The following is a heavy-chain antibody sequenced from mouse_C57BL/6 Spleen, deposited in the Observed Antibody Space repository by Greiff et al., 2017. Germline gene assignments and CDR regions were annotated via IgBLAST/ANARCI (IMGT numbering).Heavy chain of an antibody. CDR1: GYAFSSSW. CDR3: ARSNYYGRMDY. V-gene: IGHV1-82*01. D-gene: IGHD1-1*01. J-gene: IGHJ4*01. Sequence: QVQLQQSGPELVKPGASVKISCKASGYAFSSSWMNWVKQRPGKGLEWIGRIYPGDGDTNYNGKFKGKATLTADKSSSTAYMQLSSLTSEDSAVYFCARSNYYGRMDYWGKGTSVTVSS. CDR2: IYPGDGDT.